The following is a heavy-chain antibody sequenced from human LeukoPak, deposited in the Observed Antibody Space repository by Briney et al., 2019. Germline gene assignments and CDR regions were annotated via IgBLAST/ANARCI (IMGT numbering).Heavy chain of an antibody. CDR1: GYTFTGYY. D-gene: IGHD3-3*01. CDR2: INPNSGGT. Sequence: ASVKVSCKASGYTFTGYYMHWVRQAPGQGLEWMGWINPNSGGTNYAQKFQGRVTMTRDTSIGTAYMELSRLRSDDTAVYYCARGGRFLEWDDAFDIWGQGTMVTVSS. J-gene: IGHJ3*02. CDR3: ARGGRFLEWDDAFDI. V-gene: IGHV1-2*02.